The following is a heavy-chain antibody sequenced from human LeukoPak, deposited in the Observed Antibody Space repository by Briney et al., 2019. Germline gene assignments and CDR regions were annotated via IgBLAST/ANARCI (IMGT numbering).Heavy chain of an antibody. V-gene: IGHV4-39*02. CDR3: ASSSKDSGGYLFDY. D-gene: IGHD3-22*01. Sequence: SETLSLTCNVSRGSIGSSSYYWGWVRQPPGMGLVWIGSFYYSGTTYYNPSLKSRVTISVDTSKNHFSLNMTSVTAADTAVYFCASSSKDSGGYLFDYWGQGILVTASS. CDR2: FYYSGTT. CDR1: RGSIGSSSYY. J-gene: IGHJ4*02.